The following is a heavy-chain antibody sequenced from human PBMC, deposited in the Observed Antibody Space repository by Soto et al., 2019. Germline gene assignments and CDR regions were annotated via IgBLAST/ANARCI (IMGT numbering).Heavy chain of an antibody. Sequence: SETLSLTCPVSGDSLSSYDLSWIRQPPGKGLEWIGYIYYSGSTNYNPSLKSRVTISVDTSKNQFSLKLNSMTAADTAVYYCARHNYGSGSTYFDYLGQGTLVTVSS. CDR1: GDSLSSYD. J-gene: IGHJ4*02. CDR3: ARHNYGSGSTYFDY. V-gene: IGHV4-59*08. CDR2: IYYSGST. D-gene: IGHD3-10*01.